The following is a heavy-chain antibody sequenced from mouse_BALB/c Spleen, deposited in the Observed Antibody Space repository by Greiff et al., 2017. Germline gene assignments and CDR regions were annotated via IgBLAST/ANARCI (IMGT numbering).Heavy chain of an antibody. V-gene: IGHV10-1*02. Sequence: EVHLVESGGGLVQPKGSLKLSCAASGFTFNTYAMNWVRQAPGKGLEWVARIRSKSNNYATYYADSVKDRFTISRDDSQSMLYLQMNNLKTEDTSMYYCVRHGNYWAMDYWGQGTSVTVSS. J-gene: IGHJ4*01. CDR2: IRSKSNNYAT. D-gene: IGHD2-1*01. CDR1: GFTFNTYA. CDR3: VRHGNYWAMDY.